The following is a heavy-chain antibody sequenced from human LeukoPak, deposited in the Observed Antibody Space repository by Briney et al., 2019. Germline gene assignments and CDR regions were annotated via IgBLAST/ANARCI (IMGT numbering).Heavy chain of an antibody. J-gene: IGHJ4*02. CDR2: ILYDGSVK. V-gene: IGHV3-30*02. CDR3: AKDVTGPDWVSNC. Sequence: PGVSLRLSCAASGFTFSTYGMHWVRQAPGKGLEWVTFILYDGSVKICADSVKGRFAISRDNAKNTLYLQMNSLRTEDTATYYCAKDVTGPDWVSNCWGQGTVVTVSS. CDR1: GFTFSTYG. D-gene: IGHD3/OR15-3a*01.